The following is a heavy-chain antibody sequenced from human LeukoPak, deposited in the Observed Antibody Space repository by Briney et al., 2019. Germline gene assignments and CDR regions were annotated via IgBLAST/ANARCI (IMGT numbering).Heavy chain of an antibody. CDR3: ARDCYGLGSSGGMDV. D-gene: IGHD3-10*01. V-gene: IGHV4-31*02. CDR1: GGSISSGGYY. Sequence: SETLSLTWTVSGGSISSGGYYWSWIRQHRGKGLEWIGYIYYSGSTYYNPSLKSGVTISVDTSKNQFSLKLSSVTAADAAVYYCARDCYGLGSSGGMDVWGQGTTVTVSS. CDR2: IYYSGST. J-gene: IGHJ6*02.